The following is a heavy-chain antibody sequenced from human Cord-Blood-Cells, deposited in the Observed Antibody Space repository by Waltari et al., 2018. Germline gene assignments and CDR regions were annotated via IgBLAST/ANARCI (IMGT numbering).Heavy chain of an antibody. J-gene: IGHJ4*02. V-gene: IGHV3-9*01. Sequence: EVQLVESGGGLVQPGRSLRLSCAASGFTFDDYAMHWVRQAPGKGLEWVSGISWNSGSIGYADSVKGRFTISRDNAKNSLYLQMYSLRAEDTALYYCARNWGSDYYFDYWGQGTLVTVSS. CDR2: ISWNSGSI. D-gene: IGHD7-27*01. CDR1: GFTFDDYA. CDR3: ARNWGSDYYFDY.